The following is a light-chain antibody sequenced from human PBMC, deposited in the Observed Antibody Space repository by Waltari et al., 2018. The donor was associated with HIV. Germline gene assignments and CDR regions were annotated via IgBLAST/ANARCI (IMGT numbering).Light chain of an antibody. CDR3: ASYGDTNRVL. CDR1: SSDVGGYEY. CDR2: EVN. J-gene: IGLJ6*01. V-gene: IGLV2-8*01. Sequence: QSALTQPPSASGSLGQSVTISCTGTSSDVGGYEYVSWYQHHPDTAPKLIIYEVNKRPSGVPDRFSGSKSDNTASLTVAGLQDDDEAHYYCASYGDTNRVLFGGGTRVTVL.